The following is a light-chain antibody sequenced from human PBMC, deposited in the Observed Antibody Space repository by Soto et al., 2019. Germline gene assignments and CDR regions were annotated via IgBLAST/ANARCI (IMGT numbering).Light chain of an antibody. CDR2: EVS. Sequence: QSVLTQPPPASGSAGQSVTISCSGTSSDIGGYKYVSWYQQHPGKAPKLLIFEVSKRPSGVPDRFSGSKSGNTASLTVSGLQAEDEADYYCVSDAGNNNEAFGTGTKVTVL. CDR1: SSDIGGYKY. J-gene: IGLJ1*01. V-gene: IGLV2-8*01. CDR3: VSDAGNNNEA.